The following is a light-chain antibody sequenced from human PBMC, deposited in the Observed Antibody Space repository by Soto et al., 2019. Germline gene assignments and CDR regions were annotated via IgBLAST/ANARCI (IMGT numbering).Light chain of an antibody. CDR2: DAS. V-gene: IGKV3-15*01. CDR1: RSVSSS. CDR3: QQYRNWPSIT. Sequence: EVVMTQSPATLSVSPGERATLSCRASRSVSSSLGWYQQRPGQAPRLLIYDASTRATGIPARFSGSGSGTEFTLTITSLQSEDFALYYCQQYRNWPSITFGQGTRLEIK. J-gene: IGKJ5*01.